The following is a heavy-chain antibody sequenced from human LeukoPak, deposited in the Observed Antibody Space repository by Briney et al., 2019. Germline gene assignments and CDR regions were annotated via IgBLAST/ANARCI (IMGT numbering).Heavy chain of an antibody. CDR1: GGSFSGYY. D-gene: IGHD3-22*01. CDR2: INHSGST. J-gene: IGHJ4*02. Sequence: SETLSLTCAVYGGSFSGYYWSWIRQPPGKGLEWIGEINHSGSTNYNPSLKSRVTIFVDTSKNQFSLKVNSVTAADTAVYYCARLADYDSSPLDYWGQGNLVTVSS. CDR3: ARLADYDSSPLDY. V-gene: IGHV4-34*01.